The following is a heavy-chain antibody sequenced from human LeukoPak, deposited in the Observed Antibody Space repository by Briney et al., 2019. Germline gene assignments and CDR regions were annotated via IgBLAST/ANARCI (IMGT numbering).Heavy chain of an antibody. CDR3: ARDPSSLRDSFDY. Sequence: GGSLRLSCAASGFTFSDYYMSWIRQAPGKGLEWVANIKEDGSEKYYVDSAKGRFTISRDNGKNSLFLQMNSLRAEDTAVYYCARDPSSLRDSFDYWGQGTMVTVSS. CDR1: GFTFSDYY. CDR2: IKEDGSEK. J-gene: IGHJ4*02. V-gene: IGHV3-7*01.